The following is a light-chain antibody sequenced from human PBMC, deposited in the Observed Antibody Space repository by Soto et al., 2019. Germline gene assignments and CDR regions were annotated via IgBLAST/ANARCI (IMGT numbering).Light chain of an antibody. CDR1: QSISSY. CDR3: HQRQYWPPIT. Sequence: EIVMTQSPATLSVSPGERATLSCTASQSISSYLAWYQQKPGQAPRLLIYDASNRATGIPARFSGSGSGTDFTLTISSLEPEDFAVYYCHQRQYWPPITFGQGTRLEIK. CDR2: DAS. J-gene: IGKJ5*01. V-gene: IGKV3-11*01.